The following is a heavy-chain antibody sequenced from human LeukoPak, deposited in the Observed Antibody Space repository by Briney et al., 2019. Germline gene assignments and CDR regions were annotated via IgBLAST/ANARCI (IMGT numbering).Heavy chain of an antibody. J-gene: IGHJ4*02. Sequence: PGGSLRLSCAASGFTFSSYAMSWVRQAPGKGLEWVANIKQDGSGKYYVDSVKGRFTISRDNAKNSLYLQMNSLRAEDTAVYYCARGPLGYWGQGTLVTVSS. CDR1: GFTFSSYA. CDR3: ARGPLGY. D-gene: IGHD7-27*01. CDR2: IKQDGSGK. V-gene: IGHV3-7*01.